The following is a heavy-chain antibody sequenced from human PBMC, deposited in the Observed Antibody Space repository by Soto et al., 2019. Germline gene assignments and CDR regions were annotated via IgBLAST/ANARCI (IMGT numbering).Heavy chain of an antibody. CDR2: IFYSGHL. CDR3: AREGGGYRFDY. CDR1: GTSFGTYY. J-gene: IGHJ4*02. V-gene: IGHV4-59*01. D-gene: IGHD1-26*01. Sequence: SETLSLTCAVSGTSFGTYYWSWIRQPPGKGLEWIGYIFYSGHLKYNPSLKSRLTISVDPPKNQISLRLTSVTAADPAVYYCAREGGGYRFDYWGQGALVTVSS.